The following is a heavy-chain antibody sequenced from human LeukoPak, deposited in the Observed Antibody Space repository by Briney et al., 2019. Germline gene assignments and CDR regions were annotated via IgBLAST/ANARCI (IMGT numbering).Heavy chain of an antibody. D-gene: IGHD7-27*01. CDR3: ARAATGDL. CDR2: INHSGGT. V-gene: IGHV4-34*01. CDR1: GGSLTGYC. J-gene: IGHJ4*02. Sequence: NPSETLSLTCVYGGSLTGYCWNWIRQPPGKGLEWIGQINHSGGTNYNPSLKSRVTISIDTSKNQFSMQLSSVTAADTAMYYCARAATGDLWGQGTLVTVSS.